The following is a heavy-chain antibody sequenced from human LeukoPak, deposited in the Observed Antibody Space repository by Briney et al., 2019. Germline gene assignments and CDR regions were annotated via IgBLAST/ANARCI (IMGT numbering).Heavy chain of an antibody. CDR3: ARSSAAEGPTHNWFGP. CDR1: GGSISSRSNY. Sequence: PSETLSLTCSLSGGSISSRSNYWGWIRQRPGKRLEWIGSIYYSGDTYYNPSLRSRVIISVDTSRNQFSLKLTSVTAADTAVYYCARSSAAEGPTHNWFGPWGQGTLVTVPS. D-gene: IGHD6-13*01. CDR2: IYYSGDT. J-gene: IGHJ5*02. V-gene: IGHV4-39*01.